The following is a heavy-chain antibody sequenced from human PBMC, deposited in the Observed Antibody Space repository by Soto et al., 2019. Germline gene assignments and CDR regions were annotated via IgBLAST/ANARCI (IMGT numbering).Heavy chain of an antibody. CDR1: GGSISSGGYY. CDR3: ARNRRDGYKKDRIFDY. V-gene: IGHV4-31*03. Sequence: QVQLQESGPGLVKPSQTLSLTCTVSGGSISSGGYYWSWIRQHPGKGLEWIGYIYYSGSTYYNPSLKSRVTISVDTSKNQFSLKLSSVNAADTAVYYCARNRRDGYKKDRIFDYWGQGTLVTVSS. J-gene: IGHJ4*02. D-gene: IGHD5-12*01. CDR2: IYYSGST.